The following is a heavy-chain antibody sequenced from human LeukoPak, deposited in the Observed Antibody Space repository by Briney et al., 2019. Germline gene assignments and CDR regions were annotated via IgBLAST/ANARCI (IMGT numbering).Heavy chain of an antibody. CDR1: GGTFSSYA. V-gene: IGHV1-69*13. J-gene: IGHJ5*02. D-gene: IGHD3-10*01. CDR2: IIPIFGTA. Sequence: SVKVSCKASGGTFSSYAISRVRQAPGQGLEWMGGIIPIFGTANYAQKFQGRVTITADESTSTAYMELSSLRSEDTAVYYCAREDRSGSKYNWFDPWGQGTLVTVSS. CDR3: AREDRSGSKYNWFDP.